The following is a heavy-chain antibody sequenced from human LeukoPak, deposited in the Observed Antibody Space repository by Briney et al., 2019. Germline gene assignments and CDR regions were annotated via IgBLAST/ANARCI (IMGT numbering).Heavy chain of an antibody. CDR2: ISAYNGNT. D-gene: IGHD6-13*01. CDR1: GYTFTSYG. Sequence: ASEKVSCKASGYTFTSYGISWVRQAPGQRLEWMGWISAYNGNTNYAQKLQGRVTMTTDTSTSTAYMELRSLRSDDTAVYYCARRQSEQQLDYWGQGTLVTVSS. CDR3: ARRQSEQQLDY. J-gene: IGHJ4*02. V-gene: IGHV1-18*01.